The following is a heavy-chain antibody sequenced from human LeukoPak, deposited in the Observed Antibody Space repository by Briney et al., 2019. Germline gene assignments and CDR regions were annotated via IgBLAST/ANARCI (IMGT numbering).Heavy chain of an antibody. CDR2: ISYDGSNK. D-gene: IGHD3-3*02. CDR3: ASRAHFWSGPGG. V-gene: IGHV3-30-3*01. CDR1: GFTFSSYA. Sequence: GGSLRLSCAASGFTFSSYAMHWVRQAPGKGLEWVAVISYDGSNKYCADSVKGRFTISRDNSKNTLYLQMNSLRAEDTAVYYCASRAHFWSGPGGWGQGTLVTVSS. J-gene: IGHJ4*02.